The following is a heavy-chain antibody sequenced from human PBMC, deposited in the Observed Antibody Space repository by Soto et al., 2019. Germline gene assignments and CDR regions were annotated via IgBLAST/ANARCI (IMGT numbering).Heavy chain of an antibody. CDR2: ISAYNGNT. CDR3: ARVEYYDSSGYYNWFDP. Sequence: ASVKVSCKASGYTFTSYGISWVRQAPGQGLEWMGWISAYNGNTNYAQKLQGRVTMTTDTSTSTAYMELRSLRSDDTAVYYCARVEYYDSSGYYNWFDPWGQGTLVTVSS. J-gene: IGHJ5*02. CDR1: GYTFTSYG. V-gene: IGHV1-18*01. D-gene: IGHD3-22*01.